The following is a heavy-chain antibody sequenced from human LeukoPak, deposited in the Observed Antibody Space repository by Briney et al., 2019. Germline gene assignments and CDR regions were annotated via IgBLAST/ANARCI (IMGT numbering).Heavy chain of an antibody. CDR2: INPNSGGT. J-gene: IGHJ6*02. V-gene: IGHV1-2*06. Sequence: ASVKVSCKASGYTFTGYYMHWVRQAPGQGLEWMGRINPNSGGTNYAQKFQGRVTMTRDTSISTAYMELSRLRSDDTAVYYCARAHYSRYYYYYYGMDVWGQGTTVTVSS. CDR3: ARAHYSRYYYYYYGMDV. D-gene: IGHD4-11*01. CDR1: GYTFTGYY.